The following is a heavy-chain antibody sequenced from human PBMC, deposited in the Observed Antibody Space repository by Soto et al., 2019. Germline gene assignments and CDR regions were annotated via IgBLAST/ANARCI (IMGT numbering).Heavy chain of an antibody. CDR2: ISSSSSYI. J-gene: IGHJ6*02. CDR3: AREREYYYYGMDV. V-gene: IGHV3-21*01. Sequence: GCLRLSCADSGFTFSSYRLSWFRQAPGKGLEWVSSISSSSSYIYYADSVKGRFTISRDNAKNSLYLQMNSLRAEDTAMYYCAREREYYYYGMDVWGQGSTVSVTS. CDR1: GFTFSSYR.